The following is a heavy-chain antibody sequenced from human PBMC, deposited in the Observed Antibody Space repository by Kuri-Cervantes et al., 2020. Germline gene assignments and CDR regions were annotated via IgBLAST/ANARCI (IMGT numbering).Heavy chain of an antibody. CDR1: GLTFSTYG. J-gene: IGHJ4*02. CDR2: ISCDGSNK. D-gene: IGHD2-2*01. Sequence: GESLKISCAASGLTFSTYGMHWVRQAPGKGLEWVAIISCDGSNKDYTDSVRGRFTISRDNAKNTLCLQMNSLRAEDTAVYYCAKVGAIVVVPAAMLDYWGQGTLVTVSS. V-gene: IGHV3-30*18. CDR3: AKVGAIVVVPAAMLDY.